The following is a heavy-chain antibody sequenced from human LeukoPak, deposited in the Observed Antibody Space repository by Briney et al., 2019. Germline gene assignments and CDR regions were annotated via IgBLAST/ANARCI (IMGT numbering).Heavy chain of an antibody. CDR2: ISSSSSYI. CDR3: AKVFGPADHYYYYYYMDV. Sequence: GGSLRLSCAASGFTFSSYSMNWVRQAPGKGLEWVSSISSSSSYIYYADSVKGRFTISRDNSKNTLYLQMNSLRAEDTAVYYCAKVFGPADHYYYYYYMDVWGKGTTVTVSS. V-gene: IGHV3-21*04. J-gene: IGHJ6*03. D-gene: IGHD3-10*01. CDR1: GFTFSSYS.